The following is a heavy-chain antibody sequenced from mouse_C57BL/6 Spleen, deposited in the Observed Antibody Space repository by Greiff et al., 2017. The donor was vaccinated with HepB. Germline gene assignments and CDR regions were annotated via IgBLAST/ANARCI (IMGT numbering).Heavy chain of an antibody. CDR2: IDPSDSYT. V-gene: IGHV1-69*01. D-gene: IGHD2-4*01. CDR1: GYTFTSYW. CDR3: ARSFYYDYGGVFAY. J-gene: IGHJ3*01. Sequence: QVQLQQPGAELVMPGASVKLSCKASGYTFTSYWMHWVKQRPGQGLEWIGEIDPSDSYTNYNQKFKGKSTLTVDKSSSTAYMQLSSLTSEDSAVYYCARSFYYDYGGVFAYWGQGTLVTVSA.